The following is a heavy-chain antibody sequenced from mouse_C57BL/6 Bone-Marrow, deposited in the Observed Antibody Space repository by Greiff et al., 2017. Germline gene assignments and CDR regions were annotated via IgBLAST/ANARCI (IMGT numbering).Heavy chain of an antibody. D-gene: IGHD4-1*01. CDR2: IYPGDGDT. V-gene: IGHV1-80*01. CDR1: GYAFSSYW. CDR3: ARRRDWDAMDY. Sequence: QVQLQQSGAELVKPGASVKISCKASGYAFSSYWMNWVKQRPGKGLEWIGQIYPGDGDTNYNGKFTGKATLTADKSSSTAYMQLSSLTSEDSAVYFCARRRDWDAMDYWGQGTSVTVSS. J-gene: IGHJ4*01.